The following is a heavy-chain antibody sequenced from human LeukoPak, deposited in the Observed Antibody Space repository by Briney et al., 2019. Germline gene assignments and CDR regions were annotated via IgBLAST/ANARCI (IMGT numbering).Heavy chain of an antibody. CDR2: IYYSGST. V-gene: IGHV4-61*08. Sequence: SETLSLTCTVSGGSVSGADYYWNWIRQPPGKGLEWIGYIYYSGSTNYNPSLKSRVTMSVDTSKHQFSLTLSSMTAAVAAVYYRARGRFCRGGAFYFDYWGQGSLVTVSS. J-gene: IGHJ4*02. D-gene: IGHD3-16*01. CDR1: GGSVSGADYY. CDR3: ARGRFCRGGAFYFDY.